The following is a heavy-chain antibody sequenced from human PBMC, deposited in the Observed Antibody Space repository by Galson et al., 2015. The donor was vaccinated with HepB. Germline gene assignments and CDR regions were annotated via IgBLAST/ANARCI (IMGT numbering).Heavy chain of an antibody. CDR2: IDPSDSYT. CDR1: GYSFTSYW. D-gene: IGHD3-22*01. V-gene: IGHV5-10-1*01. CDR3: ATTLDYYDSSGYGTAEYFQH. Sequence: QSGAEVKKPGESLRISCKGSGYSFTSYWISWVRQMPGKGLEWMGRIDPSDSYTNYSPSFQGHVTISADKSISTAYLQWSSLKASDTAMYYCATTLDYYDSSGYGTAEYFQHWGQGTLVTVSS. J-gene: IGHJ1*01.